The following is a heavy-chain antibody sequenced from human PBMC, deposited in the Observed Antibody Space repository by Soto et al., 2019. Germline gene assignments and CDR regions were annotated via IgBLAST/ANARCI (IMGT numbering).Heavy chain of an antibody. CDR2: IWYDGSNK. CDR1: GYTFSSYG. D-gene: IGHD3-10*01. CDR3: ARAYSVRGIYYYYYGMDV. J-gene: IGHJ6*02. Sequence: PGGSLRLSCAASGYTFSSYGMHWVRQAPGKGLEWVAVIWYDGSNKYYADSVKGRFTISRDNSKNTLYLQMNSLRAEDTAVYYCARAYSVRGIYYYYYGMDVWGQGTTVNVSS. V-gene: IGHV3-33*01.